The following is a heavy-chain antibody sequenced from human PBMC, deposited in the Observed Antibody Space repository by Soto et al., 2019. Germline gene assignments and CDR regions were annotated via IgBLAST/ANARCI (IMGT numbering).Heavy chain of an antibody. CDR1: SDSVTSRSYY. Sequence: QVQLQESGPGLVKPSETLSLTCTVSSDSVTSRSYYWTWVRQPPGKGLEWIGYIYYSGNINYNPSLKSRFTISEDTSTNQFSLKLTSVTAADTAIYYCARGNIAASGTKFDPWGQGNLVTVSS. CDR2: IYYSGNI. J-gene: IGHJ5*02. D-gene: IGHD6-13*01. CDR3: ARGNIAASGTKFDP. V-gene: IGHV4-61*01.